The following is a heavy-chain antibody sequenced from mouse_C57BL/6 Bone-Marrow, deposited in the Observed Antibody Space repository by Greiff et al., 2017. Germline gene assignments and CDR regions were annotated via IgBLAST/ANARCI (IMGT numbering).Heavy chain of an antibody. CDR3: ARDDYYSNGFAY. CDR2: ISDGGSYT. D-gene: IGHD2-5*01. J-gene: IGHJ3*01. CDR1: GFTFSSYA. V-gene: IGHV5-4*01. Sequence: EVMLVESGGGLVKPGGSLKLSCAASGFTFSSYAMSWVRQTPEKRLEWVATISDGGSYTYYPDNVKGRFTISRDNAKNNLYLQMSHLKSEDAAVDYCARDDYYSNGFAYGGRGTRVPVSA.